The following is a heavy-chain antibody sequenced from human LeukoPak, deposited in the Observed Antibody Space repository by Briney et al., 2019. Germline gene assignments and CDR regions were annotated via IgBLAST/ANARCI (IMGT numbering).Heavy chain of an antibody. Sequence: GRSLRLSCAASGFTFSSYAMHWVRQAPGKGLEWVAVISYDGSNKYYADSVKGRFTISRDNSKNTLYLQMNSLRAEDTAVYYCATAGGGGWYLFDYWGQGTLVTVSS. D-gene: IGHD6-19*01. CDR3: ATAGGGGWYLFDY. J-gene: IGHJ4*02. V-gene: IGHV3-30-3*01. CDR1: GFTFSSYA. CDR2: ISYDGSNK.